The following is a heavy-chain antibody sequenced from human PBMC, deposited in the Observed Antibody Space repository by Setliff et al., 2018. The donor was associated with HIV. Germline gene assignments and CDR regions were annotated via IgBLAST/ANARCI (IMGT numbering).Heavy chain of an antibody. J-gene: IGHJ4*02. CDR2: INQDGSHK. D-gene: IGHD3-22*01. CDR1: GFTFNNYW. V-gene: IGHV3-7*01. CDR3: ARDDDTTSHYGPFEF. Sequence: PGGFLRLSCAASGFTFNNYWIVWVRQAPGKGLEWVANINQDGSHKYYVDSVKGRFTISRDDSKNTVYLQMNSLRAEDTAVYYCARDDDTTSHYGPFEFWGQGTLVTVSS.